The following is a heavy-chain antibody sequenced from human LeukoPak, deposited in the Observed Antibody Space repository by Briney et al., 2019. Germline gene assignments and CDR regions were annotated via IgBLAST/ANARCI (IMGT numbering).Heavy chain of an antibody. V-gene: IGHV4-59*01. J-gene: IGHJ4*02. D-gene: IGHD3-22*01. CDR2: IYYSGST. Sequence: TSETLSLTCAVYGGSFSGYYWSWIRQPPGKGLEWIGYIYYSGSTNYNPSLKSRVTISVDTSKNQFSLKLSSVTAADTAVYYCASSYDSSGYYVDYWGQGTLVTVSS. CDR3: ASSYDSSGYYVDY. CDR1: GGSFSGYY.